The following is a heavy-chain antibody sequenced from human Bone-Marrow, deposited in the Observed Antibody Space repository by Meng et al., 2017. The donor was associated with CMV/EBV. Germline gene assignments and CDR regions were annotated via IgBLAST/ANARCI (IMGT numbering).Heavy chain of an antibody. J-gene: IGHJ6*02. V-gene: IGHV1-2*02. D-gene: IGHD2-2*01. CDR1: GYTFTGYY. Sequence: ASVKVSCKASGYTFTGYYMHWVRQAPGQGLEWMGWINPNSGGTNYAQKFQGRVTMTRDTSISTAYMELSRLRSDDTAVYYCARDEGGFVVVPAAMRYYYGMDVWGQGTTVTV. CDR2: INPNSGGT. CDR3: ARDEGGFVVVPAAMRYYYGMDV.